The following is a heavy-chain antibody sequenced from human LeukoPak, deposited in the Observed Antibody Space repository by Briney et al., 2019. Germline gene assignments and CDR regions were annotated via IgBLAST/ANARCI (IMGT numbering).Heavy chain of an antibody. V-gene: IGHV3-43D*03. J-gene: IGHJ4*02. CDR3: VRSRAASLGYFDS. CDR1: GFTFDDYA. CDR2: SSWIGGST. D-gene: IGHD7-27*01. Sequence: GGSLRLSCAVSGFTFDDYALHWVRQVPGKGLQWVSFSSWIGGSTDYLDSVKGRFTISRDNSRNSLYLQMNGLRPEDSALYYCVRSRAASLGYFDSWGREPWSPSPQ.